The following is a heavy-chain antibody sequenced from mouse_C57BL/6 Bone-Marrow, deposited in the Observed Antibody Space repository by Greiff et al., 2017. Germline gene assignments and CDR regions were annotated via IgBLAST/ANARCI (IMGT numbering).Heavy chain of an antibody. J-gene: IGHJ3*01. CDR3: ARCSDGTSWFAY. CDR1: GYTFTSYW. CDR2: IDPNSGGT. V-gene: IGHV1-72*01. D-gene: IGHD2-3*01. Sequence: QVHVKQSGAELVKPGASVKLSCKASGYTFTSYWMHWVKQRPGRGLEWIGRIDPNSGGTKYNEKFKSKATLTVDKPSSTAYMQLSSLTSEDSAVYYCARCSDGTSWFAYWGQGTLVTVSA.